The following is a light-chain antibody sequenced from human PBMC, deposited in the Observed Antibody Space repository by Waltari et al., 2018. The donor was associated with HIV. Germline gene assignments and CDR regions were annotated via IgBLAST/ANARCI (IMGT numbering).Light chain of an antibody. CDR2: GST. V-gene: IGLV1-40*01. Sequence: QYALTQPPSVSGAPGQSVTISCSGHSFNIGAGFDVHWYHRVPGAAPKLLISGSTTRPSGVPDRFSGSTSGASASLTISELQTEDEGDYFCQSYDNSPSAWVFGTGTTLTVL. CDR3: QSYDNSPSAWV. CDR1: SFNIGAGFD. J-gene: IGLJ3*02.